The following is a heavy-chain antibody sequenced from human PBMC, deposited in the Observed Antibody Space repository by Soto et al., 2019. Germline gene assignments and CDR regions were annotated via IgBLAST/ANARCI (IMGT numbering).Heavy chain of an antibody. D-gene: IGHD5-18*01. J-gene: IGHJ4*02. CDR1: GYSFATSG. Sequence: QVKLVQSGTEVKKPGASIKVSCKASGYSFATSGMSWVRQAPGQGLEWMGWISAYNGNTNYDQNLQDRVTMTTDTSPSTAYLEVRNLRSDDTAVYYCAAGDSSDTGDHWGQGTLVTVSS. CDR3: AAGDSSDTGDH. CDR2: ISAYNGNT. V-gene: IGHV1-18*01.